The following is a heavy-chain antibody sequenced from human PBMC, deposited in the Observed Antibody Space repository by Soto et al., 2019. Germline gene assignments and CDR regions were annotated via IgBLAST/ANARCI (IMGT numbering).Heavy chain of an antibody. CDR3: AKFDCSSTSCYIRGPRMDL. D-gene: IGHD2-2*02. J-gene: IGHJ6*02. CDR2: IIPIFGTA. CDR1: GCTFSSYA. V-gene: IGHV1-69*13. Sequence: ASVKVSCKASGCTFSSYAVSWVRQAPGQGLEWMGGIIPIFGTANYAQKFQGRVTITADESTSTAYMELSSLRSEDTAVYYCAKFDCSSTSCYIRGPRMDLWGQGTMVTVSS.